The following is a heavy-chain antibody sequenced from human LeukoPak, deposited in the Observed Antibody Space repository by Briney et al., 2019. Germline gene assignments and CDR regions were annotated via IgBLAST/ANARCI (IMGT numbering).Heavy chain of an antibody. V-gene: IGHV3-30-3*01. CDR3: ARDAPLTLRYFDY. J-gene: IGHJ4*02. CDR1: GLTFSSYA. CDR2: ISFDESNK. D-gene: IGHD1-14*01. Sequence: GGSLRLSCAASGLTFSSYAMHGVRQAPGKGLEGVAVISFDESNKYYEDSVKGRFTISRDNSKNTLYLQMNSLRAEDTASYYCARDAPLTLRYFDYWGQGTLVTVSS.